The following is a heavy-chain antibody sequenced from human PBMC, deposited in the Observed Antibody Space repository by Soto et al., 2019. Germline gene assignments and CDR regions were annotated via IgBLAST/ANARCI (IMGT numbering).Heavy chain of an antibody. D-gene: IGHD4-4*01. CDR3: ARHGNSGFDDDYFDY. V-gene: IGHV5-51*01. Sequence: GESLKISCKGSGYSFTSYWIGWVRQMPGKGLEWMGIIYPGDSDTRYSPSFQGQVTISADKSISTAYLQWSSLKASDTAMYYWARHGNSGFDDDYFDYWGQGTLVTVSS. J-gene: IGHJ4*02. CDR2: IYPGDSDT. CDR1: GYSFTSYW.